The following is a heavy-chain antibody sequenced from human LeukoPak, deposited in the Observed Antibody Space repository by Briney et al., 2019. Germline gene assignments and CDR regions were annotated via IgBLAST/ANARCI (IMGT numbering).Heavy chain of an antibody. J-gene: IGHJ5*02. CDR1: GFIFRNHG. Sequence: GGSLRLSCTASGFIFRNHGMHWVRQAPGKGLEWMTFIWYDGNDKYYADSVKGRFTISRDNSKNTLYLQMNSLRADDTAVYYCARERGSGSYHSFDPWGQGTLATVSS. CDR3: ARERGSGSYHSFDP. V-gene: IGHV3-30*12. CDR2: IWYDGNDK. D-gene: IGHD3-10*01.